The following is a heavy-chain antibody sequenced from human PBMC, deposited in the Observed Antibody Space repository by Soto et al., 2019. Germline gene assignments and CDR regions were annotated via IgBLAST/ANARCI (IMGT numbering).Heavy chain of an antibody. CDR3: ARVKLDYFDY. CDR2: MNPNSGNT. V-gene: IGHV1-8*01. CDR1: GYSFTSYD. Sequence: QVQLVQSGAEVKKPGASVKVSCKASGYSFTSYDINWVRQATGQGLEWMGWMNPNSGNTAYAQKFQGRVTMTRNTSIIAAYMELRSMRSEDTAVYYCARVKLDYFDYWGQGTLVTVSS. J-gene: IGHJ4*02.